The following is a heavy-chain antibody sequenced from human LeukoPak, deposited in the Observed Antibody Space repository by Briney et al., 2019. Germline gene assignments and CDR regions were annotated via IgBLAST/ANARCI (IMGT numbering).Heavy chain of an antibody. Sequence: PSETLSLTCTVSGGSISSSSYYWGWIRQPPGKGLEWIGSIYYSGSTYYNPSLKSRVTISVDTSKNQFSLKLSSVTAADTAVYYCARLIYDPHDAFDIWGQGTMVTVSS. CDR1: GGSISSSSYY. J-gene: IGHJ3*02. V-gene: IGHV4-39*01. CDR2: IYYSGST. CDR3: ARLIYDPHDAFDI. D-gene: IGHD2/OR15-2a*01.